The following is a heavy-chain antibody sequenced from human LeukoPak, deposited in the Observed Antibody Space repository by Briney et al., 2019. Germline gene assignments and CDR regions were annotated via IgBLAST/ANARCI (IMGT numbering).Heavy chain of an antibody. D-gene: IGHD3-16*01. Sequence: GGSLRLSCAASGFTFDDYGKSWVRQAPGKGLEWVSGTNWNGGSTGYADSVKGRFTISRDNAKNSLYLQMNSLRAEDTALYYCARDGAPWNYYYYYMDVWGKGTTVTVSS. V-gene: IGHV3-20*04. J-gene: IGHJ6*03. CDR2: TNWNGGST. CDR1: GFTFDDYG. CDR3: ARDGAPWNYYYYYMDV.